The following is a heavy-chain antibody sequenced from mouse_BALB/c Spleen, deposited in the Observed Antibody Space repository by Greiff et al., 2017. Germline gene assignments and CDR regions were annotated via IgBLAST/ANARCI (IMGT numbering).Heavy chain of an antibody. D-gene: IGHD1-1*01. CDR1: GDSITSGY. CDR2: ISYSGST. V-gene: IGHV3-8*02. J-gene: IGHJ3*01. Sequence: DVKLVESGPSLVKPSQTLSLTCSVTGDSITSGYWNWIRKFPGNKLEYMGYISYSGSTYYNPSLKSRISITRDTSKNQYYLQLNSVTTEDTATYYCARYPRYHVPSWFAYWGQGTLVTVSA. CDR3: ARYPRYHVPSWFAY.